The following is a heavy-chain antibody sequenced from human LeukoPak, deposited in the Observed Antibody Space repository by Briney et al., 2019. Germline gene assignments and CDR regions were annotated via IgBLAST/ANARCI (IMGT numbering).Heavy chain of an antibody. Sequence: PGGSLRLSCAASGFTFSSYSMNWVRQAPGEGLEWVSSISSSSSYMYYADSVKGRFTISRDNAKNSLYLQMNSLRAEDTAVYYCARSTFQGKLSPVGGYWGQGTLVTVSS. CDR1: GFTFSSYS. CDR2: ISSSSSYM. D-gene: IGHD3-16*02. J-gene: IGHJ4*02. V-gene: IGHV3-21*04. CDR3: ARSTFQGKLSPVGGY.